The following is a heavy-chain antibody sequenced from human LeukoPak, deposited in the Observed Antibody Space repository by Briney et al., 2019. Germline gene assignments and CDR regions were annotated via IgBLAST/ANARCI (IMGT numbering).Heavy chain of an antibody. J-gene: IGHJ4*02. CDR2: IYHSGST. V-gene: IGHV4-38-2*02. CDR1: DYSISSGYY. Sequence: SETLSLTCTVSDYSISSGYYWGWIRQPPGEGLEWIGSIYHSGSTYYNPSLKSRVSISVDTSKNQFTLKLSSVTAADTAVYYCARQEWSGSDYFDYWGQGTLVTVSS. D-gene: IGHD3-3*01. CDR3: ARQEWSGSDYFDY.